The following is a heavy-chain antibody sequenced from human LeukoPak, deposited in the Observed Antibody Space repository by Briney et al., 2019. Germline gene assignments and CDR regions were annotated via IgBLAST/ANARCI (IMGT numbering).Heavy chain of an antibody. J-gene: IGHJ6*03. CDR1: GGSISSSSYY. V-gene: IGHV4-39*01. CDR2: IYYSGST. D-gene: IGHD5-18*01. CDR3: ARKETGMVLRYYYYYMDV. Sequence: PSETLSLTCTVSGGSISSSSYYWGWIRQPPGKGLEWIGSIYYSGSTYYNPSLKSRVTISVDTSKNQFSLKLSSVTAADTAVYYCARKETGMVLRYYYYYMDVWSKETTVTVSS.